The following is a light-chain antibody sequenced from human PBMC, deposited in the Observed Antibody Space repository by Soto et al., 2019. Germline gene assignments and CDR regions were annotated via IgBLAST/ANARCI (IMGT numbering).Light chain of an antibody. CDR2: DFT. CDR3: CSYAGSYVV. CDR1: SSDVGGHSY. Sequence: QSALTQPRSVSGSPGQSVAISCTGTSSDVGGHSYVSWYQHHPGKAPKLMIYDFTKRPSGVPDRLSGSKFGNTASLTISGLQAEDEGDYYCCSYAGSYVVFGGGTKLTVL. J-gene: IGLJ2*01. V-gene: IGLV2-11*01.